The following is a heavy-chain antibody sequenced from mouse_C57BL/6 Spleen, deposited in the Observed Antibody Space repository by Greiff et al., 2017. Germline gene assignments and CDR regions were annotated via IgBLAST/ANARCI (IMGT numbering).Heavy chain of an antibody. V-gene: IGHV3-6*01. CDR1: GYSITSGYY. CDR3: AREGLA. D-gene: IGHD3-3*01. J-gene: IGHJ4*01. CDR2: ISYDGSN. Sequence: EVQLQQSGPGLVKPSQSLSLTCSVTGYSITSGYYWNWIRQFPGNKLEWMGYISYDGSNNYNPSLKNRISITRDTSKNQFFLKLNSVTTEDTATYYCAREGLAWGQGTSVTVSS.